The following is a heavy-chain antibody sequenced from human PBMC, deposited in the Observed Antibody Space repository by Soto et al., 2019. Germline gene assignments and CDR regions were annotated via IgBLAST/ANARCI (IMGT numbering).Heavy chain of an antibody. CDR1: GYTFTGYY. Sequence: ASVKVSCKASGYTFTGYYMHWVRQAPGQGLEWMGWINPNSGGTNYAQKFQGRVTMTRDTSISTAYMELSRLRSDDTAVYYCARDSSGIAVADTRMNYYYYGMDVWGQGTTVTVSS. D-gene: IGHD6-19*01. V-gene: IGHV1-2*02. CDR3: ARDSSGIAVADTRMNYYYYGMDV. J-gene: IGHJ6*02. CDR2: INPNSGGT.